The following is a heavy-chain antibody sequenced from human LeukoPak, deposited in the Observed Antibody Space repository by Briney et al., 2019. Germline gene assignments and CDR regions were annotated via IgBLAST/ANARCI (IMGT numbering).Heavy chain of an antibody. D-gene: IGHD2-21*02. V-gene: IGHV3-48*01. J-gene: IGHJ4*02. Sequence: GGSLRLSCAASGFTFSSFGMNWVRQAPGKGLEWVSYISSSSSTIYYAESVKGRFTISRDNSKNTLYLQMNRLTSEDTAVYYCAKVKTDILIPDSWGQGTLVTVSS. CDR2: ISSSSSTI. CDR1: GFTFSSFG. CDR3: AKVKTDILIPDS.